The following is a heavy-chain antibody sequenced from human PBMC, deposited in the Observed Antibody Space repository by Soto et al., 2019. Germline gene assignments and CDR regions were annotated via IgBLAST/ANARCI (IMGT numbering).Heavy chain of an antibody. V-gene: IGHV1-8*01. CDR1: GYNFNNYE. CDR2: MKGYSGNP. J-gene: IGHJ4*02. CDR3: ARRRGESYYGLDY. D-gene: IGHD1-26*01. Sequence: QVQLLQSGAEVKKSGASVKISCKASGYNFNNYEINWVRQAPAQGLEWMGWMKGYSGNPLYAQNFQGRLTLTRDTSTNTAYLELTSLAYEDTAIYFCARRRGESYYGLDYWGQGTLVTVSS.